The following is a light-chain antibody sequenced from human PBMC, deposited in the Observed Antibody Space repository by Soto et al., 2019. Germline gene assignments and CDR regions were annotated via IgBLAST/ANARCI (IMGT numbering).Light chain of an antibody. CDR1: QTITKY. Sequence: DIQMTQSPSSLSASVGDRVTITCRASQTITKYLNWYQQKPGKAPKVPIYSASNLLSGVPSRFSGSGSETDFTLTISSLQPEDFATYYCQQTYSFPKNFGQGTKVDIK. V-gene: IGKV1-39*01. CDR2: SAS. J-gene: IGKJ2*01. CDR3: QQTYSFPKN.